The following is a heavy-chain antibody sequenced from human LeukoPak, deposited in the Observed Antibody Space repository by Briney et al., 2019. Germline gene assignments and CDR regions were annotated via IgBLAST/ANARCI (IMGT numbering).Heavy chain of an antibody. CDR2: ISYSGST. Sequence: PSETLSLTCTVSDGSISSYYWSWIRQPPGKGLEWIGYISYSGSTSYNPSLKSQVTISVDTSKNQFSPNLRSVTAADTAVYYCARDRTSGGSIDDWGQGTLVTVSS. D-gene: IGHD2-15*01. CDR3: ARDRTSGGSIDD. CDR1: DGSISSYY. V-gene: IGHV4-59*01. J-gene: IGHJ4*02.